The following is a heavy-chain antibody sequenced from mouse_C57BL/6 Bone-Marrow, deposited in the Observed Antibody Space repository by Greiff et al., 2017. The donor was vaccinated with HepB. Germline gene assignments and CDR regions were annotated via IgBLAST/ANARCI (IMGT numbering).Heavy chain of an antibody. CDR2: IYPRSGNT. J-gene: IGHJ2*01. Sequence: QVQLQQSGAELARPGASVKLSCKASGYTFTSYGISWVKQRTGQGLEWIGEIYPRSGNTYYNEKFKGKATLTADKSSSTAYMELRSLTSEDSAVYFCARSEDYWDQGTTLTVSS. CDR3: ARSEDY. V-gene: IGHV1-81*01. CDR1: GYTFTSYG.